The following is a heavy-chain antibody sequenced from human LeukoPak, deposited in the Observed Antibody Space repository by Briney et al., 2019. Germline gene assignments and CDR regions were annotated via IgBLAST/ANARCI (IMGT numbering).Heavy chain of an antibody. Sequence: SETLSLTCAVYGGSFSGYYWSWIRQPPGKGLEWIGEINHSGSTNYNPSLKSRVSISVETSKNQFSLKLSSVTAADTAVYYCARAFSGSYLGINWFDPWGQGTLVTVSS. CDR3: ARAFSGSYLGINWFDP. D-gene: IGHD1-26*01. CDR1: GGSFSGYY. J-gene: IGHJ5*02. CDR2: INHSGST. V-gene: IGHV4-34*01.